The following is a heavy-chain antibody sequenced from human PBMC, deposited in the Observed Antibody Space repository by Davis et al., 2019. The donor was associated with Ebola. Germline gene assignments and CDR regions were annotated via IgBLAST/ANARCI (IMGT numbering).Heavy chain of an antibody. CDR1: GFTFSSYS. J-gene: IGHJ5*02. V-gene: IGHV3-21*01. CDR3: ARGGLSLLTNWFDP. Sequence: PGGSLRLSCAASGFTFSSYSMNWVRQAPGKGLEWVSSISSSSSYIYYADSVKGRFTISRDNAKNSLYLQMNSLRAEDTAVYYCARGGLSLLTNWFDPWGQGTLVTVSS. CDR2: ISSSSSYI. D-gene: IGHD2/OR15-2a*01.